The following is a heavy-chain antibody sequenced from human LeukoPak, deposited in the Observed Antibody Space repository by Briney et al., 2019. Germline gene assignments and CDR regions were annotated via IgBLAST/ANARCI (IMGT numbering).Heavy chain of an antibody. D-gene: IGHD1-26*01. V-gene: IGHV1-69*04. CDR3: ARSPTSGSYYGY. CDR2: IIPILGIA. CDR1: GGTFSSYA. J-gene: IGHJ4*02. Sequence: ASVKVSCKASGGTFSSYAISWVRQAPGQGLEWMGRIIPILGIANYAQKFQGRVTITADKSTSTAYMGLSSLRSEDTAVYYCARSPTSGSYYGYWGQGTLVTVSS.